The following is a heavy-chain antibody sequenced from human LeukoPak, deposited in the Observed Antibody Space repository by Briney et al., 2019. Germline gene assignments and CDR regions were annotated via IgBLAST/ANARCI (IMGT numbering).Heavy chain of an antibody. Sequence: GGSLRLSCAASGFTFSSYGMHWVRQAPGKGLEWVAFIRYDGSNKYYADSVKGRFTISRDNSKNTLYLQMNSLRAEDTAVYYCAKDQAGSQGNFDYWGQGTLVTVSS. V-gene: IGHV3-30*02. CDR2: IRYDGSNK. J-gene: IGHJ4*02. CDR3: AKDQAGSQGNFDY. CDR1: GFTFSSYG. D-gene: IGHD1-26*01.